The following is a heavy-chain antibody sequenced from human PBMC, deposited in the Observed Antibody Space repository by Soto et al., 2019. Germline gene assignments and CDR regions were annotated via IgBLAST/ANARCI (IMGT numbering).Heavy chain of an antibody. D-gene: IGHD1-26*01. Sequence: GESLKISCAASGFTFSSYGMHWVRQAPGKGLEWVAVIWYDGSNKYYADSVKGRFTISRDNSKNTLYLQMNSLRAEDTAVYYCAREVLVGATKGFDYWGQGTLVTVSS. CDR1: GFTFSSYG. CDR3: AREVLVGATKGFDY. V-gene: IGHV3-33*01. CDR2: IWYDGSNK. J-gene: IGHJ4*02.